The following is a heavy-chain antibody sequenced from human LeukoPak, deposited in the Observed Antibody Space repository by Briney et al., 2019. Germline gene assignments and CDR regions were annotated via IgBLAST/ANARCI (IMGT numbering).Heavy chain of an antibody. CDR2: IDPSDGGR. CDR1: GYTFSSYS. Sequence: ASVMVSCKTSGYTFSSYSMHRVRQAPGQGLEWMAIIDPSDGGRSYAQKFQGRVTMTSDTSASTVYMELRSLRSEDTAVYYCARGATDYFYMDVWGKGTTVSVSS. CDR3: ARGATDYFYMDV. J-gene: IGHJ6*03. V-gene: IGHV1-46*01.